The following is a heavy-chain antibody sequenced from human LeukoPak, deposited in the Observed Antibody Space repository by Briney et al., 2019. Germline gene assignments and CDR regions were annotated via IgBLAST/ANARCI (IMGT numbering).Heavy chain of an antibody. CDR2: ISSGSSHI. D-gene: IGHD5-24*01. Sequence: GGSLRLSCVASGFIFSTHSMSWVRQSPGKGLEWVSSISSGSSHIYYADSMKGRFTISRDNARNSLFLQMNSLRAEDTAVYYCVRDFRTQLDGYSPPYHFDYWGQGALVTVSS. CDR3: VRDFRTQLDGYSPPYHFDY. J-gene: IGHJ4*02. V-gene: IGHV3-21*01. CDR1: GFIFSTHS.